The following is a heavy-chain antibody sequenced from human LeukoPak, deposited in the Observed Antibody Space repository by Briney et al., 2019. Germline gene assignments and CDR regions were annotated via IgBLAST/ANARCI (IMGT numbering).Heavy chain of an antibody. D-gene: IGHD3-22*01. CDR3: ARETIIVGRAEFGP. J-gene: IGHJ5*02. V-gene: IGHV4-59*01. Sequence: SETLSLTCTVSGGSISSYYWSWIRQPPGKGLEWIGYIYYSGITNYNPSLKRRVTISVDTSKKQFSLKLSSLTAADTAVYHCARETIIVGRAEFGPWGQGTLVTVSS. CDR1: GGSISSYY. CDR2: IYYSGIT.